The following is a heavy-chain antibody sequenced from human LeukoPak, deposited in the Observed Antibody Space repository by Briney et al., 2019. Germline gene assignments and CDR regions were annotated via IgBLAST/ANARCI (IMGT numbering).Heavy chain of an antibody. D-gene: IGHD5-12*01. V-gene: IGHV3-53*01. J-gene: IGHJ4*02. Sequence: PGGSLRLSCAASGFTVRSNYMSWVRQAPGKGLEGVSVIYSGGSTYYADSVKGRFTISRDNSKNTLYLQMNSLRAEDTAVYYCARGTTYSGYEFDSWGQGTLVTVSS. CDR1: GFTVRSNY. CDR3: ARGTTYSGYEFDS. CDR2: IYSGGST.